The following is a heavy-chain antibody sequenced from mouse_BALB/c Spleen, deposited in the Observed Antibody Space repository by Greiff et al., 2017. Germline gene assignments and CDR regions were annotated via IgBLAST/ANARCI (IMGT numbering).Heavy chain of an antibody. CDR3: ARSVYGSSSYYYAMDY. J-gene: IGHJ4*01. V-gene: IGHV1-18*01. CDR2: INPNNGGT. Sequence: EVKLVESGPELVKPGASVKISCKTSGYTFTEYTMHWVKQSHGKSLEWIGGINPNNGGTSYNQKFKGKATLTVDKSSSTAYMELRSLTSEDSAVYYCARSVYGSSSYYYAMDYWGQGTSVTVSS. CDR1: GYTFTEYT. D-gene: IGHD1-1*01.